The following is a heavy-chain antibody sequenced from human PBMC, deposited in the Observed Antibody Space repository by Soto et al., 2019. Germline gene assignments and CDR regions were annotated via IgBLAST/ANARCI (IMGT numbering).Heavy chain of an antibody. V-gene: IGHV3-74*01. CDR3: SRGGIHYGFDV. J-gene: IGHJ3*01. CDR1: GFTFSSYW. Sequence: DVQLVESGGGLVQPGGSLRLSCVTSGFTFSSYWMHWVRQAPGKGLVWVARINSDGNGRIYADSVRGGFTNSSYNAYNTVYLQKSSLTADHTALYYCSRGGIHYGFDVWGQGTMVTVSS. CDR2: INSDGNGR. D-gene: IGHD2-15*01.